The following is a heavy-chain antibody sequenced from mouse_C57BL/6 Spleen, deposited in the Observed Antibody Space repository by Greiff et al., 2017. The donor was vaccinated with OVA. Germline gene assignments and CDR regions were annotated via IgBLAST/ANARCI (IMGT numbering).Heavy chain of an antibody. CDR2: IYPGNSDT. Sequence: EVQLQQSGTVLARPGASVKMSCKTSGYTFTSYWMHWVKQRPGQGLEWIGAIYPGNSDTSYNQKFKGKAKLTAVTSASTAYMELSSLTNEDSAVYYCTRSPLITTVGYFDYWGQGTTLTVSS. CDR1: GYTFTSYW. J-gene: IGHJ2*01. CDR3: TRSPLITTVGYFDY. D-gene: IGHD1-1*01. V-gene: IGHV1-5*01.